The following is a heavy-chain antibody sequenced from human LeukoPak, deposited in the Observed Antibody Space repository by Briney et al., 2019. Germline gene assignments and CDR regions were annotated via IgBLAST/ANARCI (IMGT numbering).Heavy chain of an antibody. Sequence: PGGSLRLSCAASGFTFIDYYMSWIRQAPGKGLEWVAYITSSGDDIYYADSVKGRFTISGDNAKNALFLRMSSLRVEDTATYYCASDIVATSGDFWGQGTLVSVSS. CDR1: GFTFIDYY. CDR3: ASDIVATSGDF. D-gene: IGHD5-12*01. J-gene: IGHJ4*02. V-gene: IGHV3-11*01. CDR2: ITSSGDDI.